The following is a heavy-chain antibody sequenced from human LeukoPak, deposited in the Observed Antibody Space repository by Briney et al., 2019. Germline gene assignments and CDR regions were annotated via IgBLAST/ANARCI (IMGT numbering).Heavy chain of an antibody. D-gene: IGHD3-10*01. CDR2: IYNSGST. Sequence: PSETLSLTCTVSGYSISSGYFWGWIRQPPGKGLEWIGTIYNSGSTYYNASLESRVTISVDTSKNQFSLKLSSVTAADTAVYYCARDSGYGGRFDPWGQGTLVTVSS. CDR3: ARDSGYGGRFDP. V-gene: IGHV4-38-2*02. CDR1: GYSISSGYF. J-gene: IGHJ5*02.